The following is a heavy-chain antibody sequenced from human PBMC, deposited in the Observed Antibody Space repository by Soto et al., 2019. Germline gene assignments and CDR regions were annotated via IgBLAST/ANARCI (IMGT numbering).Heavy chain of an antibody. CDR3: ARDRGALGFYDSGGYYSYGMDV. J-gene: IGHJ6*02. CDR1: GCSILSGDYY. D-gene: IGHD3-22*01. CDR2: IYYGGST. Sequence: QPLSLTCSVSGCSILSGDYYWSWIRQPPGKGLEWIGYIYYGGSTYYTPSLKSRLTITIDTSKNQFSLQPSSVTAADTAVYYCARDRGALGFYDSGGYYSYGMDVWGQGTTVTVSS. V-gene: IGHV4-30-4*01.